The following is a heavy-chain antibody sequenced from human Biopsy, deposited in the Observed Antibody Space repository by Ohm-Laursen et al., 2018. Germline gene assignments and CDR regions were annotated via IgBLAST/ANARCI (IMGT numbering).Heavy chain of an antibody. Sequence: SDTLSLTCTVSGGSINYFYWSWIRQPAGKGLEWIGRIYSSGFTTHNPSLKSRVSMSVDTSKNQFSLKLTSVTAADTAVYYCARWEVGYSANDLRFDYWGQGTLVTVSS. CDR2: IYSSGFT. CDR3: ARWEVGYSANDLRFDY. J-gene: IGHJ4*02. CDR1: GGSINYFY. V-gene: IGHV4-4*07. D-gene: IGHD5-12*01.